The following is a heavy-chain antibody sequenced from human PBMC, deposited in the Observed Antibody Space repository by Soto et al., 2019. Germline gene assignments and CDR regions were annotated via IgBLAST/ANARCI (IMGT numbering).Heavy chain of an antibody. J-gene: IGHJ5*02. D-gene: IGHD3-10*01. CDR3: ARGGITMVRGVIKSGWFDP. CDR1: GGSISSGDYY. V-gene: IGHV4-30-4*01. Sequence: SETLSLTCTVSGGSISSGDYYWSWIRQPPGKGLEWIGYIYYSGSTYYNPSLKSRVTISVDTSKNQISLKLRSVTAADTAVYYFARGGITMVRGVIKSGWFDPWGQGTLVTVSS. CDR2: IYYSGST.